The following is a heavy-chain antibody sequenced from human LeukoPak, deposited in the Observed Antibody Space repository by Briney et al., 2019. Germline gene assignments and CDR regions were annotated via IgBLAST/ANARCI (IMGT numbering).Heavy chain of an antibody. CDR1: GGSISGYY. D-gene: IGHD4-23*01. Sequence: SETLSLTCIVSGGSISGYYWNWIRQPPGKGLEWIGYIYYSGSTNYNPSLKSRVTISLDTSKNQFSLKLSSVTAADTAVYYCARVSEGYGGNSAFDFWGQGTLVTVSS. CDR2: IYYSGST. J-gene: IGHJ4*02. CDR3: ARVSEGYGGNSAFDF. V-gene: IGHV4-59*01.